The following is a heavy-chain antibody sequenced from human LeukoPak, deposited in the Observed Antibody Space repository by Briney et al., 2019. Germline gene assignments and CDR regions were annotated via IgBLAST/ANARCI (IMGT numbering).Heavy chain of an antibody. V-gene: IGHV3-43*02. D-gene: IGHD3-10*01. CDR1: GFTFDDYA. Sequence: GGSLRLSCAASGFTFDDYAMHWVRQAPGKGLEWVSLISGDGGSTYYADSVKGRFTISRDNSKNFLYLQMNSLRTEDTALYYCAKSGAMVRGVLSRGYYYYYYGMDVWGQGTTVTVSS. CDR2: ISGDGGST. CDR3: AKSGAMVRGVLSRGYYYYYYGMDV. J-gene: IGHJ6*02.